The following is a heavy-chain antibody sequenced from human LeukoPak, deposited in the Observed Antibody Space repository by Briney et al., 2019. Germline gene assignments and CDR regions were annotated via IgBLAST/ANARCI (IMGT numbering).Heavy chain of an antibody. CDR1: GGSISSYY. V-gene: IGHV4-59*01. Sequence: PSETLSLTCTVSGGSISSYYWSWTRQPPGKGLEWIGYIYYSGSTNYNPSLKSRVTISVDTSKNQFSLKLSSVTAADTAVYYCARDGDGYNWGYFDHWGQGTLVTVSS. CDR2: IYYSGST. J-gene: IGHJ4*02. D-gene: IGHD5-24*01. CDR3: ARDGDGYNWGYFDH.